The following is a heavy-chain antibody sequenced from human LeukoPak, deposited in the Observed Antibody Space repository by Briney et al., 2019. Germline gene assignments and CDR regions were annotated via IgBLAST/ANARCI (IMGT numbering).Heavy chain of an antibody. Sequence: GESLKISCVGSGYSFSTYWIGWVRQKPGKGLEWMGVIYPGDSDTRYSPSFRGQVTISADKSISTTYLQWTSLKALDTAMYYCARAITFRIVSPPDYWGQGTLVTVSS. CDR3: ARAITFRIVSPPDY. CDR1: GYSFSTYW. V-gene: IGHV5-51*01. J-gene: IGHJ4*02. D-gene: IGHD3-16*01. CDR2: IYPGDSDT.